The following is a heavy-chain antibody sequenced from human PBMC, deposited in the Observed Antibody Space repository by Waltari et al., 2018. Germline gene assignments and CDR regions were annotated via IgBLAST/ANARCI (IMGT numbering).Heavy chain of an antibody. J-gene: IGHJ4*02. CDR1: GGSISSSSYY. CDR3: ARQLVVVVIAFFDY. V-gene: IGHV4-39*07. D-gene: IGHD2-21*01. Sequence: QLQLQESGPGLVKPSETLSLTCTVSGGSISSSSYYWGWIRQPPGKGLEWIGCIYYSGRTYYNPSLKSRVTISVDTSKNQFSLKLSSVTAADTAVYYCARQLVVVVIAFFDYWGQGTLVTVSS. CDR2: IYYSGRT.